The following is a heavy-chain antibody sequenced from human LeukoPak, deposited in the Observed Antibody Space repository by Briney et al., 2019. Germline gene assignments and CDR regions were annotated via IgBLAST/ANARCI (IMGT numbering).Heavy chain of an antibody. Sequence: GGSLRLSCAASGFTFNTYGMSWVRQAPGKGLEWVSGISGSGGATYYADSVKGRFTISRDNSKTTLYLQMHSLRAEDTAVYYCAKESLRVVPSATFDYWGQGTLVTVSS. V-gene: IGHV3-23*01. CDR3: AKESLRVVPSATFDY. CDR2: ISGSGGAT. J-gene: IGHJ4*02. D-gene: IGHD2-2*01. CDR1: GFTFNTYG.